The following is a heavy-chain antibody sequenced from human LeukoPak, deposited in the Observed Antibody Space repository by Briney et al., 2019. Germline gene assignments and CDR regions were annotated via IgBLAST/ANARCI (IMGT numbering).Heavy chain of an antibody. D-gene: IGHD3-22*01. CDR2: ISWNSGTI. CDR1: GFTFDDYA. J-gene: IGHJ4*02. CDR3: AKSHDGSGYYYFDY. Sequence: QAGGSLRLSCAASGFTFDDYALHWVRQAPGKGLEWVSGISWNSGTIGYADSVKGRFTISRDNAKNSLYLQMNSLRAEDMALYYCAKSHDGSGYYYFDYWGQGTLVTVSS. V-gene: IGHV3-9*03.